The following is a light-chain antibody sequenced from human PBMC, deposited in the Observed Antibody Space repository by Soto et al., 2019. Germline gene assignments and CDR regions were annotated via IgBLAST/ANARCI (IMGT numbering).Light chain of an antibody. V-gene: IGLV2-8*01. CDR1: SSDVGGYNY. CDR3: TSYAGGNNV. CDR2: EVN. J-gene: IGLJ1*01. Sequence: QSALTQPPSASGSPGQSVTISCTGPSSDVGGYNYVSWYQQHPGKVPKLIIYEVNKRPSGVPDRFSGSKSGNTASLTVSGLQAEDEADYYCTSYAGGNNVFGTGTKLTVL.